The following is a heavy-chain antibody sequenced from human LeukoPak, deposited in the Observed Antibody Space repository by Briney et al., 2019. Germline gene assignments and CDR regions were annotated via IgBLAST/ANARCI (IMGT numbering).Heavy chain of an antibody. CDR3: ARAAYDNSGYLTL. J-gene: IGHJ4*02. CDR2: ISYDGSNK. Sequence: GGSLRLSCAASGFTFSSYAMHWVRQAPGKGLEWVAVISYDGSNKYYADSVKGRFTISRDNSKNTLYLQMNSLRAEDTAVYYCARAAYDNSGYLTLWGQGTLVTVSS. CDR1: GFTFSSYA. D-gene: IGHD3-22*01. V-gene: IGHV3-30*04.